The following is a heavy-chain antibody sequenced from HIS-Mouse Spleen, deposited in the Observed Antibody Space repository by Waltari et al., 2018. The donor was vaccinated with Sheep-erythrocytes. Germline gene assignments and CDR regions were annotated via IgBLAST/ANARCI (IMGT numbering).Heavy chain of an antibody. J-gene: IGHJ3*02. D-gene: IGHD3-3*01. Sequence: EVQLVQSGAEVKKPGESLKISCKGSGYSFTSYWIGWLRQMPGKGLEWMGSICPGDSDTRYSPSFQGQVTISADKSISTAYLQWSSLKASDTAMYYCARRTYYDFWSGYYTDAFDIWGQGTMVTVSS. CDR1: GYSFTSYW. V-gene: IGHV5-51*03. CDR2: ICPGDSDT. CDR3: ARRTYYDFWSGYYTDAFDI.